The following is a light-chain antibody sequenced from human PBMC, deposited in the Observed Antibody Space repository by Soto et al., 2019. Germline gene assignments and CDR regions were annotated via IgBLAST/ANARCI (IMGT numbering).Light chain of an antibody. Sequence: QSALTQPASVSGSPGQSITISCTGTSSDVGGYNHVSWYQQYPGKAPKLMIYDVTNRPSGVSNRFSGSKSGNTASLTISGLQAEDEADYYCSSYTSSSILFGTGTQLTVL. CDR2: DVT. J-gene: IGLJ1*01. CDR1: SSDVGGYNH. V-gene: IGLV2-14*01. CDR3: SSYTSSSIL.